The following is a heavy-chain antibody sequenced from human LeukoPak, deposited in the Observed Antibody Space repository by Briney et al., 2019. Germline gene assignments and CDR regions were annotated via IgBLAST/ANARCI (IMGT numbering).Heavy chain of an antibody. CDR3: ARAAGATFDH. Sequence: GGSLRLSCAAAGFTVSSNYMGWVRQAPGEGLEWVSVLDSGGSAYYADSVKGRFTVSGDNSKTTLYFQMNSLRVEDTAVYYCARAAGATFDHWGQGTLVTVSS. J-gene: IGHJ4*02. CDR1: GFTVSSNY. V-gene: IGHV3-53*01. D-gene: IGHD1-26*01. CDR2: LDSGGSA.